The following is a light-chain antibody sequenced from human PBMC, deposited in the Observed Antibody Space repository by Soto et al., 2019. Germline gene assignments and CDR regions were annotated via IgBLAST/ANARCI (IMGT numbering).Light chain of an antibody. CDR1: QSISTW. J-gene: IGKJ1*01. Sequence: DIQMTQSPSTLSASVGDRVTITCRASQSISTWLAWYQQKPGKAPKLLIYDASSLQGGVPSRFSGSGSGTEFTLTISSLQPDDFATYYCQQYDSYSRTFGQATKVDIK. CDR2: DAS. CDR3: QQYDSYSRT. V-gene: IGKV1-5*01.